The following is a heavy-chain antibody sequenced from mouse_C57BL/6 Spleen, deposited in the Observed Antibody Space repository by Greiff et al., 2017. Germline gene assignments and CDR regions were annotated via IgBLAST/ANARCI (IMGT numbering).Heavy chain of an antibody. CDR1: GYTFTSYW. V-gene: IGHV1-53*01. CDR2: INPSNGGT. D-gene: IGHD2-1*01. Sequence: VKLQQPGTELVKPGASVKLSCKASGYTFTSYWMHWVKQRPGQGLEWIGNINPSNGGTNYNEKFKSKATLTVDKSSSTAYMQLSSLTSEDPAVYYCARGRDGNYLFAYWGQGTLVTVSA. J-gene: IGHJ3*01. CDR3: ARGRDGNYLFAY.